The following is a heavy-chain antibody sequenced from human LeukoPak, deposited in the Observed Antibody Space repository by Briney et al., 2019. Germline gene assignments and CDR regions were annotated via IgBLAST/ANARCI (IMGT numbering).Heavy chain of an antibody. J-gene: IGHJ4*02. CDR3: AKNRGYCSGGSCYFDY. CDR2: ISYDGSNK. CDR1: GFTFSSYG. V-gene: IGHV3-30*18. Sequence: PGGSLRLSCAASGFTFSSYGMHWVRQAPGKGLEWVAVISYDGSNKYYADSVKGRFTISRDNSKNTLYLQMNSLRAEDTAVYYCAKNRGYCSGGSCYFDYWGQGTLVTVSS. D-gene: IGHD2-15*01.